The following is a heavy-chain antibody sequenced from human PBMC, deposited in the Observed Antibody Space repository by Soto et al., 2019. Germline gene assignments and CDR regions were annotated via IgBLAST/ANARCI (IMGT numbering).Heavy chain of an antibody. J-gene: IGHJ4*02. CDR3: ARGRTDYYDSSGYYYVY. CDR2: INHSGST. D-gene: IGHD3-22*01. CDR1: GGSFSGYY. Sequence: PSETLSLTCAVYGGSFSGYYWSWIRQPPGKGLEWIGEINHSGSTNYNPSLKSRVTISVDTSKNQFSLKLSSVTAADTAVYYCARGRTDYYDSSGYYYVYWGQGTLVTVSS. V-gene: IGHV4-34*01.